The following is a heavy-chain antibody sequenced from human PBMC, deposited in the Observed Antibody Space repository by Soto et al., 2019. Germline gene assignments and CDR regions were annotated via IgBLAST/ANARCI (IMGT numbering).Heavy chain of an antibody. Sequence: QVQLQESGPGLVKPSETLSLTCTVSGGSISSYYWSWIRQPPGKGLEWIGYIYYSGSTNYIPSLKSRVTISVDTSKNQFSLKLSSVTAADTAVYYCARTGIAVAGTNWYFDLWGRGTLVTVSS. CDR1: GGSISSYY. J-gene: IGHJ2*01. CDR3: ARTGIAVAGTNWYFDL. CDR2: IYYSGST. D-gene: IGHD6-19*01. V-gene: IGHV4-59*01.